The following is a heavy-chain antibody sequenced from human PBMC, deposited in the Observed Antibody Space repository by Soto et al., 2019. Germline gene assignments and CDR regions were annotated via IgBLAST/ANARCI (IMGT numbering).Heavy chain of an antibody. V-gene: IGHV1-3*01. Sequence: ASVKVSCKASGYTFTTYAMHWMRQAPGQRLEWMGWINAGNGNTKYSQKFQGRVTITRVTSASTAYMELNSLRSEDTAVYYCARPNYYDSSGYPSHPDYWGQGTLVTVSS. CDR3: ARPNYYDSSGYPSHPDY. D-gene: IGHD3-22*01. CDR2: INAGNGNT. CDR1: GYTFTTYA. J-gene: IGHJ4*02.